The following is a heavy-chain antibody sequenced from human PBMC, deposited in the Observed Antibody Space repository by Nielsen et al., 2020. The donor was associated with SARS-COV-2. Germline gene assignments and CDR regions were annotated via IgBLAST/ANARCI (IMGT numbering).Heavy chain of an antibody. CDR2: IKPDGTGA. Sequence: GGSLRLSCAASGFTFSSLWMSWVRQVPGKGLEWVADIKPDGTGANYVDSVKGRFTISRDNAKNLLYLQMGSLRADDTAVYFCKSEGNWGQGTLVTVSS. CDR3: KSEGN. J-gene: IGHJ4*02. V-gene: IGHV3-7*03. CDR1: GFTFSSLW.